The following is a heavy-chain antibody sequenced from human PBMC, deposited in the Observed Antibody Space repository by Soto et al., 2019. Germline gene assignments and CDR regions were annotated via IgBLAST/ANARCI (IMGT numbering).Heavy chain of an antibody. CDR1: GFTFSSYS. CDR3: AKDRSTYYLVPPFDP. Sequence: GGSLRLSCAASGFTFSSYSMNWVRQAPGKGLEWVSSISSSSRYIYYADSVKGRFTISRDNAKNSLYLQMNSLRAEDTAVYYCAKDRSTYYLVPPFDPWGQGTLVTVSS. D-gene: IGHD3-10*01. V-gene: IGHV3-21*04. CDR2: ISSSSRYI. J-gene: IGHJ5*02.